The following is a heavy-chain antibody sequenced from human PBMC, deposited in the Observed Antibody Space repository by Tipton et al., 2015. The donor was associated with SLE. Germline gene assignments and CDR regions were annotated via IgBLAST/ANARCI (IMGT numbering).Heavy chain of an antibody. J-gene: IGHJ5*02. CDR3: AESGA. D-gene: IGHD1-26*01. V-gene: IGHV3-7*01. Sequence: SLRLSCAASGITFSNYLMSWARQAPGKGLEWGANINQDGSEKYYMDSVKGRFTISRDNAKNSVYLQMNSLRVEDTAVYYCAESGAWGQGTLVTVSS. CDR1: GITFSNYL. CDR2: INQDGSEK.